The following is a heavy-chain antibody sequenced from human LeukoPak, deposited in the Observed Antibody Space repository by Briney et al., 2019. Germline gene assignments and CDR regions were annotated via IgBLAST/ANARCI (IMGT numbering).Heavy chain of an antibody. CDR3: ARDYDSSGSPRGNAFDI. CDR2: IKDDGSNK. D-gene: IGHD3-22*01. J-gene: IGHJ3*02. V-gene: IGHV3-7*01. Sequence: GGSLRLSCAASGFTFSKYWLNWVRQAPGKGLEWVADIKDDGSNKYYGDSVKGRFTISRDNAENLLYLQMHSLRVEDTAVYYCARDYDSSGSPRGNAFDIWGQGTMVTVSS. CDR1: GFTFSKYW.